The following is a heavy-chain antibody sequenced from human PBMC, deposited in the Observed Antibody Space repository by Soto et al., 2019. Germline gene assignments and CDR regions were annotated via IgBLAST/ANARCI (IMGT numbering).Heavy chain of an antibody. V-gene: IGHV4-30-2*01. Sequence: QLQLQESGSGLVKPSQTLSLTCAVSGGSISSGGYSWSWIRQPPGKGLEWIGYIYHSGSTYYNPSLNSRVTISVDRSKHQFYLKLSSVTAADTAVYYCARSCSWVRGMNWYFDLWGRGTLVTVSS. D-gene: IGHD3-10*01. CDR1: GGSISSGGYS. CDR2: IYHSGST. CDR3: ARSCSWVRGMNWYFDL. J-gene: IGHJ2*01.